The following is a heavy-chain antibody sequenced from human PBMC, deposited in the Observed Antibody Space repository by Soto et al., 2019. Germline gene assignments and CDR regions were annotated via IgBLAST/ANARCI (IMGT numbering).Heavy chain of an antibody. CDR2: ISPILGIA. CDR3: ARTRRRYYGSGSYYSWFEP. J-gene: IGHJ5*02. D-gene: IGHD3-10*01. V-gene: IGHV1-69*02. Sequence: QVQLVQSGAEVKKPGSSVKVSCKASGGTFSSYTISWVRQAPGQGLEWMGRISPILGIANYAQKFQGRVTITADKSTSTADMELSSLRSEDTAVYYCARTRRRYYGSGSYYSWFEPWGQGTLVTDSS. CDR1: GGTFSSYT.